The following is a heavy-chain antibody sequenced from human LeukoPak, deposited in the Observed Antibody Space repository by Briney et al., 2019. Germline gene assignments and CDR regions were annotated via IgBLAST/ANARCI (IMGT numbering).Heavy chain of an antibody. CDR2: IRYDGSNK. V-gene: IGHV3-30*02. CDR3: AKDYAYCSGGSCYRDSYFDY. CDR1: GFTFSSYG. J-gene: IGHJ4*02. Sequence: GGSLRLSCGASGFTFSSYGMHWVRQAPGEGLEWVAFIRYDGSNKYYADSVKGRFTISRDNSKNTLYLQMNSLRAEDTAVYYCAKDYAYCSGGSCYRDSYFDYWGQGTLVTVSS. D-gene: IGHD2-15*01.